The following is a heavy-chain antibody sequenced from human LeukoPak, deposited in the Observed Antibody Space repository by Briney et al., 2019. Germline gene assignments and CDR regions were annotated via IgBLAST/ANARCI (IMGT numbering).Heavy chain of an antibody. D-gene: IGHD2-15*01. CDR1: GGSINSGDYY. CDR3: ARALGYCSSSRCYSLDY. Sequence: SQTLSLTCTVSGGSINSGDYYWSWIRQPPGKGLEWIGYISYIGSTYYKPSLMSRVTMSLDTSKNQFSLKLSSVTAADTAVYYCARALGYCSSSRCYSLDYWGQGTLVTVSS. V-gene: IGHV4-30-4*08. J-gene: IGHJ4*02. CDR2: ISYIGST.